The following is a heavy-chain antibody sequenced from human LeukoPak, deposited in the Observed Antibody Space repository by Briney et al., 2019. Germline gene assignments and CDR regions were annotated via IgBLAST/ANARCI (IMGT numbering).Heavy chain of an antibody. CDR3: ARSIVGPWGLDAFDI. Sequence: GGSLRLSCAASGFTLSDYYMSWIRQAPGKGLEWVSYISSSGSTIYYADSVKGRFTISRDNAKNSLYLQMNSLRVEDTAVYYCARSIVGPWGLDAFDIWGQGTMVTVSS. V-gene: IGHV3-11*01. CDR1: GFTLSDYY. J-gene: IGHJ3*02. D-gene: IGHD1-26*01. CDR2: ISSSGSTI.